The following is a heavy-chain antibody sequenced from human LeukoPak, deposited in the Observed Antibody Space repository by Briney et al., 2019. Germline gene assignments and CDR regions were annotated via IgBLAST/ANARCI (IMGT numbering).Heavy chain of an antibody. CDR2: ISAYNGNT. CDR3: AIDLALRLGELSLSHFDY. Sequence: ASVKVSCKASGYTFTSYGISWVRQAPGQGLEWMGWISAYNGNTNYAQKLQGRVTMTTDTSTSTAYMELRSLRSDDTAVYYCAIDLALRLGELSLSHFDYWGQGTLVTVSS. D-gene: IGHD3-16*02. V-gene: IGHV1-18*01. J-gene: IGHJ4*02. CDR1: GYTFTSYG.